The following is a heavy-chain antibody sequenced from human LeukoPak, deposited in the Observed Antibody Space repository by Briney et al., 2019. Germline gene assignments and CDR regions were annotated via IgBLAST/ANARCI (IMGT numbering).Heavy chain of an antibody. Sequence: GRSLRLSCAASGFTFSGYAMHWVRQAPGKGLEWVAVISYDGSNKYYADSVKGRFTISRDNSKNTLYLQMNSLRSDDTAVFYCARAVSPTAIGSPFDYWGQGTLVTVSS. D-gene: IGHD2-2*01. V-gene: IGHV3-30-3*01. CDR3: ARAVSPTAIGSPFDY. CDR2: ISYDGSNK. CDR1: GFTFSGYA. J-gene: IGHJ4*02.